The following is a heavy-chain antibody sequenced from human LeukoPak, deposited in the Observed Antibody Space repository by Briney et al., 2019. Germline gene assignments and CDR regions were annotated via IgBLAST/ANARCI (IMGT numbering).Heavy chain of an antibody. CDR2: INHSGST. Sequence: SETLSLTCAVYGGSFSGYYWSWIRQPPGKGLEWIGEINHSGSTNYNPSLKSRVTISVDTSKNQFSLKLTSVTAADTAVYYCASVVTATSWGQGTLVTVYS. CDR3: ASVVTATS. V-gene: IGHV4-34*01. D-gene: IGHD2-21*02. CDR1: GGSFSGYY. J-gene: IGHJ4*02.